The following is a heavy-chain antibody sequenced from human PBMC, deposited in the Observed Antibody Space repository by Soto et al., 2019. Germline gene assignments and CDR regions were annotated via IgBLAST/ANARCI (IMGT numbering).Heavy chain of an antibody. V-gene: IGHV1-69*13. CDR1: GGTFNNHA. D-gene: IGHD6-6*01. CDR2: IIPIFGTS. Sequence: SVKVSCKASGGTFNNHAINWVRQAPGQGLEWMGGIIPIFGTSNYAQKFQGRVTITADESTRTAYMELSSVTAADTAVYYCARKSIAAWAGYYFDYWGQGTLVTVSS. CDR3: ARKSIAAWAGYYFDY. J-gene: IGHJ4*02.